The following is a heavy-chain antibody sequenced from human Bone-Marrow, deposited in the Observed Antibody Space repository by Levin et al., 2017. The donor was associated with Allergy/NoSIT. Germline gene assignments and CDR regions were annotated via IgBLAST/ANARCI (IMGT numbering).Heavy chain of an antibody. Sequence: GESLKISCAASGFTFSSYAMSWVRQAPGKGLEWVSAISGSGGSTKYADSVKGRFTISRDSSKNTLYLQMNSLRVEDTAVYYCAKEMIAYCSSSSCYMPDYWGQGTLVTVSS. CDR1: GFTFSSYA. J-gene: IGHJ4*02. CDR3: AKEMIAYCSSSSCYMPDY. CDR2: ISGSGGST. V-gene: IGHV3-23*01. D-gene: IGHD2-2*02.